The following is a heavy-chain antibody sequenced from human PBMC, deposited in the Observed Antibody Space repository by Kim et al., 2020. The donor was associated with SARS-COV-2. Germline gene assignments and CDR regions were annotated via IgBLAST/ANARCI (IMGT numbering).Heavy chain of an antibody. J-gene: IGHJ4*02. CDR1: GFTFSSYA. CDR2: ISGSGGST. V-gene: IGHV3-23*01. CDR3: AKDSSYYDSSGYYTFDY. D-gene: IGHD3-22*01. Sequence: GGSLRLSCAASGFTFSSYAMSWVRQAPGKGLEWVSAISGSGGSTYYADSVKGRFTISRDNSKNTLYLQMNSLRAEDTAVYYCAKDSSYYDSSGYYTFDYWGQGTLVTVSS.